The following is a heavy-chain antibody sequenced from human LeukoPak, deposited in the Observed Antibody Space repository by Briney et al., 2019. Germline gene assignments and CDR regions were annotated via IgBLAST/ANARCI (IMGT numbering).Heavy chain of an antibody. J-gene: IGHJ4*02. D-gene: IGHD2-21*01. CDR2: INSDGSST. Sequence: GGSLRLSCAASGFTFSSYWMHWVRQAPGKGLVWVSRINSDGSSTSYADSVKGRFTISRDNAKNTLYLQMNSLRAEDTAVYYCARESRSLPLNVASFDYWGQGTLVTVSS. CDR3: ARESRSLPLNVASFDY. CDR1: GFTFSSYW. V-gene: IGHV3-74*01.